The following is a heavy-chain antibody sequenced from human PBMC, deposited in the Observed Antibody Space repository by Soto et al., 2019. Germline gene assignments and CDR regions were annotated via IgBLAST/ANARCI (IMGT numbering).Heavy chain of an antibody. CDR2: INHSGST. Sequence: PSETLSLTCAVYGGSFSGYYWSWIRQPPGKGLEWIGEINHSGSTNYNPSLKSRVTISVDTSKNQFSLKLSSVTAADTAVYYCARGPIAAGSPKNSGIDYWGQGTLVTVSS. J-gene: IGHJ4*02. V-gene: IGHV4-34*01. D-gene: IGHD6-13*01. CDR3: ARGPIAAGSPKNSGIDY. CDR1: GGSFSGYY.